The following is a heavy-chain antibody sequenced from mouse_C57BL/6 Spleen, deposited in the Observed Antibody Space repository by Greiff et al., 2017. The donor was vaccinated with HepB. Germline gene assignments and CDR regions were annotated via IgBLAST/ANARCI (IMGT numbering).Heavy chain of an antibody. CDR2: INPNNGGT. V-gene: IGHV1-26*01. CDR1: GYTFTDYY. J-gene: IGHJ3*01. D-gene: IGHD4-1*01. Sequence: EVQLQQSGPELVKPGASVKISCKASGYTFTDYYMNWVKQSHGKSLEWIGDINPNNGGTSYNQKFKGKATLTVDKSSSTAYMELRSLTSEDSAVYYCAMELGFAYWGQGTLVTVSA. CDR3: AMELGFAY.